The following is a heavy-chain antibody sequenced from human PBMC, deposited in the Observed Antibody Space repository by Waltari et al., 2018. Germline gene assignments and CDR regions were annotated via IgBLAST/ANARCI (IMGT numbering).Heavy chain of an antibody. CDR3: AKDHGIAY. Sequence: PLLESGGGLVQPGGSLRIVCSGSGLTFSMFAMSWVRQSPGKGLEWVSGISNSGADTYYTDSVEGRFTISRDNSKKTLYLQMNTLRVEDTAVYYCAKDHGIAYWGQGTLVTVSS. J-gene: IGHJ4*02. CDR1: GLTFSMFA. D-gene: IGHD2-21*01. CDR2: ISNSGADT. V-gene: IGHV3-23*01.